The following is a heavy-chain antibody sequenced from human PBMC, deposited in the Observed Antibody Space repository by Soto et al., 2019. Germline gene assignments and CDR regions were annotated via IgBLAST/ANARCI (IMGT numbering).Heavy chain of an antibody. CDR1: GGSISSYY. CDR2: IYYSGSP. J-gene: IGHJ6*03. CDR3: ARLSGTGLQYYYYYMDV. Sequence: SETLSLTCTVSGGSISSYYWSWIRQPPGKGLEWIGYIYYSGSPNYNPSLKSRFTISVDTSKIQFSLKLSSVTAADTAVYYCARLSGTGLQYYYYYMDVWGKGTTVTVSS. V-gene: IGHV4-59*01. D-gene: IGHD4-4*01.